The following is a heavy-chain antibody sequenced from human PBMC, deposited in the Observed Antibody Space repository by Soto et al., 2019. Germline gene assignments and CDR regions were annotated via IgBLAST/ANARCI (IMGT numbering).Heavy chain of an antibody. CDR1: GFTVTKTY. CDR3: ARGGSAGTYYAHWNFDL. V-gene: IGHV3-66*01. J-gene: IGHJ2*01. CDR2: IYGGGTT. D-gene: IGHD3-10*01. Sequence: EVQLVESGGGLVQPGGSLRLSCAASGFTVTKTYMSWVRQAPGKGLEWVSVIYGGGTTYHADSVKGRFSTSRDSSKNTLYLPMNSLRAEDTAVYYCARGGSAGTYYAHWNFDLWGRGTLVTVSS.